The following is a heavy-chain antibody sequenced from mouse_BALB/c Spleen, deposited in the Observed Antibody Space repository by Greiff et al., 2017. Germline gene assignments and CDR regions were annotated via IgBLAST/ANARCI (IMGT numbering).Heavy chain of an antibody. CDR3: ARDCNYDVYWYFDV. CDR1: GFTFTDYY. V-gene: IGHV7-3*02. J-gene: IGHJ1*01. D-gene: IGHD2-4*01. CDR2: IRNKANGYTT. Sequence: EVKLVESGGGLVQPGGSLRLSCATSGFTFTDYYMSWVRQPPGKALEWLGFIRNKANGYTTEYSASVKGRFTISRDNSRGILYLQMNTLRAEDSATYYCARDCNYDVYWYFDVWGAGTTVTVSS.